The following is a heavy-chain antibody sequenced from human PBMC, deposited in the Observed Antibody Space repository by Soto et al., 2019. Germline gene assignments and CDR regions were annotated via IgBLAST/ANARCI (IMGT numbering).Heavy chain of an antibody. Sequence: TRSLTCTVSGGSISSGGYYWSWIRQHPGKGLEWIGYIYYSGSTYYNPSLKSRVTISVDTSKNQFSLKLSSVTAADTAVYYCARDRGGRTKYSGSPRDCGMDVWGQGTTVTVSS. CDR3: ARDRGGRTKYSGSPRDCGMDV. D-gene: IGHD1-26*01. J-gene: IGHJ6*02. CDR1: GGSISSGGYY. V-gene: IGHV4-31*03. CDR2: IYYSGST.